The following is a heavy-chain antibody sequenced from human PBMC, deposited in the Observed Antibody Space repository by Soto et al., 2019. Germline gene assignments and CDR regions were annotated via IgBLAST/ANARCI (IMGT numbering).Heavy chain of an antibody. Sequence: SETLSLTCSVSGGSISSSNYYWAWIRQPPGKGLEWIGSIYYIGNTYYNPSLKSRVTMSVDTSKNQFSRKVTSVTAADTAIYYCAREDRTNGYNYDYWGQGTLVTVSS. V-gene: IGHV4-39*01. CDR3: AREDRTNGYNYDY. J-gene: IGHJ4*02. CDR2: IYYIGNT. D-gene: IGHD1-1*01. CDR1: GGSISSSNYY.